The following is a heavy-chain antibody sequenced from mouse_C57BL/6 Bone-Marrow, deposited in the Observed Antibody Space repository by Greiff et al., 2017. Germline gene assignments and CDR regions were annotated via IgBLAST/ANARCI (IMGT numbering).Heavy chain of an antibody. CDR3: TTLYYEYDEDY. CDR1: GFNIKDDY. CDR2: IDPENGDT. J-gene: IGHJ2*01. V-gene: IGHV14-4*01. D-gene: IGHD2-4*01. Sequence: EVMLVESGAELVRPGASVKLSCTASGFNIKDDYMHWVKQRPEQGLEWIGWIDPENGDTEYASKFQGKATITADTSSNTAYLQLSSLTSEDTAVYYCTTLYYEYDEDYWGQGTTLTVSS.